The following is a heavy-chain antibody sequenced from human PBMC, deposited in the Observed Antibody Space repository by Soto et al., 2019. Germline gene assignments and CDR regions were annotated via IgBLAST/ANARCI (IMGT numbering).Heavy chain of an antibody. Sequence: QEQLVESGGGVVKPGRSLRLSCEASGFIFSKYGMHWVRQPPGKGLEWVATIWYDGSNDYYADSVKGRFTISRDTSENTLSLQMNSLRAEDTGVYYCARGRGSFRRWVFDLWGRGTLVTVSS. CDR3: ARGRGSFRRWVFDL. V-gene: IGHV3-33*01. D-gene: IGHD1-26*01. J-gene: IGHJ2*01. CDR2: IWYDGSND. CDR1: GFIFSKYG.